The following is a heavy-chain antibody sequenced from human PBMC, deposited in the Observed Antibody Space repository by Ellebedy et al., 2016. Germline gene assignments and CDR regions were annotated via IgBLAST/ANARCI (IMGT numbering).Heavy chain of an antibody. CDR1: GFTFSNNA. J-gene: IGHJ6*02. CDR2: ISGSGSST. CDR3: ARVTVATYFYFHYGMDV. V-gene: IGHV3-23*01. Sequence: GGSLRLSCAASGFTFSNNAMSWVRQAPGKGLEWVSGISGSGSSTYYADSVKGRVIISRDNSKNTLYLQMNSLRAEDSAVYYCARVTVATYFYFHYGMDVWGQGTTVTVSS. D-gene: IGHD5-12*01.